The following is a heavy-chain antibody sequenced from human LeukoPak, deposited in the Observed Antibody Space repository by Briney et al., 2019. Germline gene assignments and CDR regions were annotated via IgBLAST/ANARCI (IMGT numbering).Heavy chain of an antibody. CDR2: IRYDGSNK. V-gene: IGHV3-30*02. CDR3: AKDLLGSYFDSSGLY. D-gene: IGHD3-22*01. Sequence: GGSLRLSCAASGFTFSNYGMHWVRQAPGKGLECVAFIRYDGSNKYYADSVKGRFTTSRDNSKNTLYLQMNSLRADDTAVYYRAKDLLGSYFDSSGLYWGQGALVTVSS. J-gene: IGHJ4*02. CDR1: GFTFSNYG.